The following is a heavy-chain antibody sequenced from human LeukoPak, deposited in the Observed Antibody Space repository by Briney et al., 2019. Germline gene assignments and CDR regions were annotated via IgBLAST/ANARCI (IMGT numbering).Heavy chain of an antibody. CDR1: GYTFTSYD. CDR2: ISAYNGNT. CDR3: ARGDMVWGLYYMDV. V-gene: IGHV1-18*01. D-gene: IGHD3-10*01. Sequence: ASVKVSCKASGYTFTSYDINWVRQAPGQGLEWMGWISAYNGNTNYAQKLQGRVTMTTDTSTSTAYMELRSLRSDDTAVYYCARGDMVWGLYYMDVWGRGTTVTVSS. J-gene: IGHJ6*03.